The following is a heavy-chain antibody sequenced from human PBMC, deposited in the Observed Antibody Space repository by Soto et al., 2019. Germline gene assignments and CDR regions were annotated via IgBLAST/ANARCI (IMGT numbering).Heavy chain of an antibody. CDR1: GGTFSSYA. J-gene: IGHJ6*02. CDR3: ASIAAAGPNYYYYGMDV. CDR2: IIPIFGTA. V-gene: IGHV1-69*01. D-gene: IGHD6-13*01. Sequence: QVQLVQSGAEVKKPGSSVKVSCKASGGTFSSYAISWVRQAPGQGLEWMGGIIPIFGTANYAQKFQGRVTITADETTSTPYMELSSLRSEDTAVYYCASIAAAGPNYYYYGMDVWGQGNTVTVSS.